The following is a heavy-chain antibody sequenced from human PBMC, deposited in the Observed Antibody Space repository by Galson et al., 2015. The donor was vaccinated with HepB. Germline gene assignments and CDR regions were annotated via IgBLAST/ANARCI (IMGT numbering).Heavy chain of an antibody. V-gene: IGHV3-23*05. CDR2: VDAIGTTT. CDR1: GIAFRDYG. CDR3: AKDCCGDSFFDY. Sequence: LRLSCAASGIAFRDYGMSWVRQSPERGLGWVSTVDAIGTTTHYADSVRGRFTISRDNSRHTVSLQMNSLRVEDTAIYYCAKDCCGDSFFDYWGHGTLVIVS. J-gene: IGHJ4*01. D-gene: IGHD4-23*01.